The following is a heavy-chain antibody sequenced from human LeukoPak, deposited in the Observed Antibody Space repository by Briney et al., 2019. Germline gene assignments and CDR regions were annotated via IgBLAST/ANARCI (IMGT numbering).Heavy chain of an antibody. CDR3: AREGIQLWLDLSY. D-gene: IGHD5-18*01. CDR1: GYTFTSYG. Sequence: ASVKVSCKASGYTFTSYGISWVREAPGHGPEWMGWISAYNGNTHYAQKLQGRITITTDTSTSTAYMELRSLRSDDTAVYYCAREGIQLWLDLSYWGQGTLVTVSS. CDR2: ISAYNGNT. V-gene: IGHV1-18*01. J-gene: IGHJ4*02.